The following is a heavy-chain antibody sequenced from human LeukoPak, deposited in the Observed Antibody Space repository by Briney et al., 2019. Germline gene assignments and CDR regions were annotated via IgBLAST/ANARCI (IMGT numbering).Heavy chain of an antibody. V-gene: IGHV3-9*01. D-gene: IGHD6-6*01. CDR2: INWNSDRI. CDR3: AKDSSSSPYYGMDV. Sequence: GRSLRLSCAASGFTFDDYAMHWVRQAPGKGLEWVSGINWNSDRIGYADSVKGRFTISRDNAKNSLYLQMNSLRAEDTASYYCAKDSSSSPYYGMDVWGQGTTVTVSS. CDR1: GFTFDDYA. J-gene: IGHJ6*02.